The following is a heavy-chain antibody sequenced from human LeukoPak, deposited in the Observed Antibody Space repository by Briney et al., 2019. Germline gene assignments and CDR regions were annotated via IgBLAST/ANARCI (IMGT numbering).Heavy chain of an antibody. Sequence: SETLTLTCTISSGSISTFQWTWIRQPPGKRLEWIGNIYKSGSTNYNPSLKSRVTMTVDTSKKQFSLKLTSVTAADTALYYCARDGPQWLAQFDYWGQGILVTVSS. J-gene: IGHJ4*02. CDR3: ARDGPQWLAQFDY. CDR2: IYKSGST. CDR1: SGSISTFQ. V-gene: IGHV4-59*01. D-gene: IGHD6-19*01.